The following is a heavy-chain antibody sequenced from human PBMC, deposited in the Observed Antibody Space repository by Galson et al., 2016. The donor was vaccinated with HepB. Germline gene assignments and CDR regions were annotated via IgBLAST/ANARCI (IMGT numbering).Heavy chain of an antibody. J-gene: IGHJ4*02. Sequence: SLRLSCAASGFTFSGAWMSWVRQAPGKGLEWVGRIKSKTDGGTTDYAAPVKGRFTISRDDSKNTLYLQMNSLKTEDTAIYYCTTVSYDFWSRYYSGIVHWGQRILVTVSS. CDR1: GFTFSGAW. V-gene: IGHV3-15*01. CDR3: TTVSYDFWSRYYSGIVH. D-gene: IGHD3-3*01. CDR2: IKSKTDGGTT.